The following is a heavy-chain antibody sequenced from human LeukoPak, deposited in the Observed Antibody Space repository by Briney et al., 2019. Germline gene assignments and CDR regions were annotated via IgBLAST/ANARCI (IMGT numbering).Heavy chain of an antibody. J-gene: IGHJ6*03. CDR3: ARRSRGGGEPYYYYYMDV. V-gene: IGHV4-39*01. CDR2: VYSSGGS. CDR1: GVSISSSNYY. D-gene: IGHD1-14*01. Sequence: SETLSLTCSVSGVSISSSNYYWVWIRQPPGKGLEWIGTVYSSGGSRYNPSLQSRVTFSVDTPNNQFSLKLISVTAADTAVYYCARRSRGGGEPYYYYYMDVWGKGTTVTVSS.